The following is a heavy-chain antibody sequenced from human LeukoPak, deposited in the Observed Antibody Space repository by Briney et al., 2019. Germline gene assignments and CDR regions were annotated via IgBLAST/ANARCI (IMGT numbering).Heavy chain of an antibody. CDR2: ISSSSSFI. CDR1: GFRFNSHH. V-gene: IGHV3-21*01. D-gene: IGHD2-21*01. J-gene: IGHJ6*03. Sequence: GGSLRLSCAVSGFRFNSHHMHWVRQAPGKGLEWVSSISSSSSFIYYADSVKGRFTISRDNAKNSLYLQMNSLRAEDTAVYYCARDLWHIARYGHYMDVWGKGTTVTISS. CDR3: ARDLWHIARYGHYMDV.